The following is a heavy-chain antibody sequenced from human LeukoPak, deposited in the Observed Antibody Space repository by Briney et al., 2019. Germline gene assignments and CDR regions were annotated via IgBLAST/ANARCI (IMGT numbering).Heavy chain of an antibody. CDR1: GYTFTSYD. CDR2: MNPNSGNT. V-gene: IGHV1-8*01. CDR3: ARGHSSSWFTLGYYYGMDV. Sequence: ASVKVSCKASGYTFTSYDINWVRQATGQGLEWMGWMNPNSGNTGYAQKFQGRVTMTRNTPISTAYMELSSLRSEDTAVYYCARGHSSSWFTLGYYYGMDVWGQGTTVTVSS. J-gene: IGHJ6*02. D-gene: IGHD6-13*01.